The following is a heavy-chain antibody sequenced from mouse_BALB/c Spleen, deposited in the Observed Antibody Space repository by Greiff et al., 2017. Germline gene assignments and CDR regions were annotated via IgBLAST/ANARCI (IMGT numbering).Heavy chain of an antibody. V-gene: IGHV5-12-1*01. D-gene: IGHD1-2*01. Sequence: EVQRVESGGGLVKPGGSLKLSCAASGFAFSSYDMSWVRQTPEKRLEWVAYISSGGGSTYYPDTVKGRFTISRDNAKNTLYLQMSSLKSEDTAMYYCARRTTATDWYFDVWGAGTTVTVSS. J-gene: IGHJ1*01. CDR2: ISSGGGST. CDR3: ARRTTATDWYFDV. CDR1: GFAFSSYD.